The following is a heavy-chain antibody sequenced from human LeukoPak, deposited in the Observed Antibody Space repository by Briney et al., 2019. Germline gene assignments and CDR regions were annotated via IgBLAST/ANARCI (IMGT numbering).Heavy chain of an antibody. CDR1: GFTVSSNY. V-gene: IGHV3-66*02. J-gene: IGHJ4*02. D-gene: IGHD4-17*01. CDR3: ARDQGNYGDYFDY. Sequence: GVSLRLSCAASGFTVSSNYMSCVRQAPGKGLEWVSVIYTGGGTSEKASVKGPFTISRDNSKNTMYLQMNSLRAEDTAVYYCARDQGNYGDYFDYWGQGTLVTVSS. CDR2: IYTGGGT.